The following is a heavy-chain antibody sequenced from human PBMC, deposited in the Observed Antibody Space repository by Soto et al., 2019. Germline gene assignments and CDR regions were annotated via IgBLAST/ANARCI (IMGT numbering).Heavy chain of an antibody. CDR2: IYYSGST. CDR1: GGSVSSYY. CDR3: ARHSNRNYGLYFFDD. V-gene: IGHV4-59*08. J-gene: IGHJ4*02. Sequence: SETLSLTCTVSGGSVSSYYWSWIRQPPGKGLEWIGYIYYSGSTKYNPSLKSRVTMSVDTSNNQFSLKMSSVTAADTAVYYCARHSNRNYGLYFFDDWGLGALVTVSS. D-gene: IGHD4-4*01.